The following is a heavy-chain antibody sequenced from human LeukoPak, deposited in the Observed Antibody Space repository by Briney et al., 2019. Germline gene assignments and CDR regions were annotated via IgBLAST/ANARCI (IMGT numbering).Heavy chain of an antibody. CDR2: IKQDGSEK. CDR1: GFTYSSHW. CDR3: AREGEMATEIDY. Sequence: GGPLTLSCAASGFTYSSHWMSWVRDAPGKGREWVANIKQDGSEKYYVDSVKGRFTISRDNAKNSLYLQMNSLRAEDTAVYYCAREGEMATEIDYWGQGNLVTVSS. V-gene: IGHV3-7*01. D-gene: IGHD5-24*01. J-gene: IGHJ4*02.